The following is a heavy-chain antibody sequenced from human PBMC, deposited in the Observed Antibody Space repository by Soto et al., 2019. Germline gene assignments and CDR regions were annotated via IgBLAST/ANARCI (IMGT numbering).Heavy chain of an antibody. Sequence: ASVKVSCKASDYTFTSYGITWVRQAPGQGLEWMGWINAYNGYTNYAQKLQGRVTMTTDTPTSTAYMELRSLRSDDTAVYYCARGGASSSYMDVWGKGTTVTVSS. V-gene: IGHV1-18*01. CDR1: DYTFTSYG. CDR3: ARGGASSSYMDV. J-gene: IGHJ6*03. CDR2: INAYNGYT.